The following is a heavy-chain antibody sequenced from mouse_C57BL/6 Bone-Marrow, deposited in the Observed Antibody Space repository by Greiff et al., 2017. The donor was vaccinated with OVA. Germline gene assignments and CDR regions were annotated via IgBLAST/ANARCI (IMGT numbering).Heavy chain of an antibody. CDR2: IDPENGDT. J-gene: IGHJ3*01. CDR1: GFNITDDY. D-gene: IGHD2-1*01. V-gene: IGHV14-4*01. CDR3: TSIYYGNSWFAY. Sequence: EVQLQQSGAELVRPGASVKLSCTASGFNITDDYMHWVKQRPEQGLEWIGWIDPENGDTEYASKFQGKATITADTSSNTAYLQLSSLTSEDTAVYYCTSIYYGNSWFAYWGQGTLVTVSA.